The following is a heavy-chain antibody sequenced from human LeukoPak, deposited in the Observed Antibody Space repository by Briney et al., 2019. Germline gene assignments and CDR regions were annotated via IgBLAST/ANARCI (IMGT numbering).Heavy chain of an antibody. V-gene: IGHV3-48*03. CDR2: ISSSGSTI. CDR3: ARAQYSSGWYGLPGGYYYYGMDV. Sequence: GGSQRLSCAASGFTFSSYEMNWVRQAPGKGLEWVSYISSSGSTIYYADSVKGRFTISRDNAKNSLYLQMNSLRAEDTAVYYCARAQYSSGWYGLPGGYYYYGMDVWGQGTTVTVSS. CDR1: GFTFSSYE. D-gene: IGHD6-19*01. J-gene: IGHJ6*02.